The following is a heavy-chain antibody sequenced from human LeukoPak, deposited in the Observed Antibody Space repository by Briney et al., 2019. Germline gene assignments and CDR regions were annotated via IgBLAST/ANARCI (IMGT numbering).Heavy chain of an antibody. CDR1: GYTFTSYY. CDR2: INPSGGST. CDR3: AKGDKVYCSGGSCSPFDY. Sequence: ASVKVSCKASGYTFTSYYMHWVRQAPGQGLEWMGIINPSGGSTSYAQKFQGRVTMTRDTSTSTVYMELSSLRSEDTAVYYCAKGDKVYCSGGSCSPFDYWGQGTLVTVSS. J-gene: IGHJ4*02. D-gene: IGHD2-15*01. V-gene: IGHV1-46*01.